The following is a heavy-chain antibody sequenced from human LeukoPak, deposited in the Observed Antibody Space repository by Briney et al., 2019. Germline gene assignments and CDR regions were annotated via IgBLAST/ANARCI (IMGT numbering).Heavy chain of an antibody. D-gene: IGHD1-26*01. CDR1: GFTFSSYA. J-gene: IGHJ4*02. V-gene: IGHV3-30*04. CDR2: ISYDGSNK. Sequence: GGSLRLSCAASGFTFSSYAMHWVRQAPGKGLEWVAVISYDGSNKYYADSVKGRFTISRDNSKNTLYLQMNSLRAKDTAVYYCARTHSARALTGYFDYWGQGTLGTVSS. CDR3: ARTHSARALTGYFDY.